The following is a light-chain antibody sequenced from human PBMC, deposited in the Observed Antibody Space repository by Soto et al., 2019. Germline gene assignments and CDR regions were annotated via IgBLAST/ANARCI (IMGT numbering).Light chain of an antibody. CDR2: KAS. Sequence: IQMTQSPSTLSASVGDRVTITCRASQSISTWLAWYQQKPGKAPKLLIYKASTLESGVPSSFSGSGSGTEFTLTISSLQPDDSATYYCQQYNIYSTFGQGTKLEIK. V-gene: IGKV1-5*03. CDR1: QSISTW. CDR3: QQYNIYST. J-gene: IGKJ2*01.